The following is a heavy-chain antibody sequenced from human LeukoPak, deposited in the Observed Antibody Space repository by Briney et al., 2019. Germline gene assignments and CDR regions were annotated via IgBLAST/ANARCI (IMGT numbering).Heavy chain of an antibody. CDR2: INPNSGGT. CDR3: ARGHRITIFGGPLGYFQH. J-gene: IGHJ1*01. Sequence: ASVKVSCXASGYTFTGYYMHWVRQAPGQGLEWMGWINPNSGGTNYAQKFQGRVTMTRDTSISTAYMELSRLRSDDTAVYYCARGHRITIFGGPLGYFQHWGQGTLVTVSS. CDR1: GYTFTGYY. V-gene: IGHV1-2*02. D-gene: IGHD3-3*01.